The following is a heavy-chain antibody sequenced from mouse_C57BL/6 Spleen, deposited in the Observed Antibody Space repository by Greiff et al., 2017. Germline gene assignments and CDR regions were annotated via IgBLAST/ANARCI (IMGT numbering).Heavy chain of an antibody. Sequence: EVQLVESGGDLVKPGGSLKLSCAASGFTFSSSGMSWFRQTPDKKLQWVATISSGGSYTYYPDSVKGRFTISRDNAKNTLYLQMSSLKSEDTAMYYSARQHYGSRPWYFDVWGTGTTVTVSS. CDR1: GFTFSSSG. CDR2: ISSGGSYT. D-gene: IGHD1-1*01. CDR3: ARQHYGSRPWYFDV. J-gene: IGHJ1*03. V-gene: IGHV5-6*01.